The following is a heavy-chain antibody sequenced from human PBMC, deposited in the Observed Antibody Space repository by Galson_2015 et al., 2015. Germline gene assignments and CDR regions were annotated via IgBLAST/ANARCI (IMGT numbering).Heavy chain of an antibody. D-gene: IGHD3-10*01. Sequence: SLRLSCAASGFTFSSYWMSWVRQAPGKGLEWVANIKQDGSEKYYVDSVKGRFTISRDNAKNSLYLQMNSLRAEDTAVYYCASPIGFGDPGFLGYWGQGTLVTVSS. CDR2: IKQDGSEK. CDR3: ASPIGFGDPGFLGY. CDR1: GFTFSSYW. J-gene: IGHJ4*02. V-gene: IGHV3-7*03.